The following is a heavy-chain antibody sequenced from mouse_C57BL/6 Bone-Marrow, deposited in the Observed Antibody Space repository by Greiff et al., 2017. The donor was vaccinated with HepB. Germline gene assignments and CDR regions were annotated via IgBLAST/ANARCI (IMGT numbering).Heavy chain of an antibody. D-gene: IGHD1-1*01. CDR3: ARVVNYYGSSSWYFDV. Sequence: VHVKQSGPELVKPGASVKISCKASGYSFTDYNMNWVKQSNGKSLEWIGVINPNYGTTSYNQKFKGKATLTVDQSSSTAYMQLNSLTSEDSAVYYCARVVNYYGSSSWYFDVWGTGTTVTVSS. CDR2: INPNYGTT. CDR1: GYSFTDYN. J-gene: IGHJ1*03. V-gene: IGHV1-39*01.